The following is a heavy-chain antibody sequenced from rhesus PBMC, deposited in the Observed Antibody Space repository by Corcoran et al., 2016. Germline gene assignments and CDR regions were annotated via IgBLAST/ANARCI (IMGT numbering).Heavy chain of an antibody. CDR2: IFGGGGII. J-gene: IGHJ4*01. CDR1: GDSFRSNY. V-gene: IGHV4-173*01. CDR3: AGGGTVGGGPWGNIDF. Sequence: QLQLQESGPGLVKPSETLSLACAVSGDSFRSNYWNWIRQPPGKGREWFGRIFGGGGIIDTTPSRKIRVTISTDTPKNQFSRKLTSGTAPDTAGYSGAGGGTVGGGPWGNIDFGGQGFLVTVS. D-gene: IGHD5-24*01.